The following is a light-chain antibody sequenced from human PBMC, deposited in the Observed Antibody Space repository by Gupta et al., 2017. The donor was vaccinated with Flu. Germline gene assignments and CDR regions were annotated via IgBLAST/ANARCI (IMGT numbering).Light chain of an antibody. Sequence: SDELTQPPAMSVSPGQTARITCFGDALSKQYAYWFQQKPGQAPQAIIFKDTERPSGIPARFSGTSSGTRVTLIISGVQVEDEADYYCQSADITGSFRVFGGGTKLTVL. CDR3: QSADITGSFRV. CDR2: KDT. CDR1: ALSKQY. V-gene: IGLV3-25*02. J-gene: IGLJ2*01.